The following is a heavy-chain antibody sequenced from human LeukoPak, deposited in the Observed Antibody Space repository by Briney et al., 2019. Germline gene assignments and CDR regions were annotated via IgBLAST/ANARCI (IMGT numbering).Heavy chain of an antibody. CDR3: ARLVDGYNFGYMDV. CDR2: INWNGGST. V-gene: IGHV3-20*04. D-gene: IGHD5-24*01. J-gene: IGHJ6*03. CDR1: GITFDDYG. Sequence: GGSLGLSCAASGITFDDYGMSWVHQAPGKGLEWVSGINWNGGSTGYADSVKGRLTISRDNAKNSLYLQMNSLRAEDTALYYCARLVDGYNFGYMDVWGKGTTVTVSS.